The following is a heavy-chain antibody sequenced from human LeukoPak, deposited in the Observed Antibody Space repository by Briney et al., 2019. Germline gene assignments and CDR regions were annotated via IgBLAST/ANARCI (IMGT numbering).Heavy chain of an antibody. Sequence: GGSLRLSCAASGFTFSDYWMSWVRQPPGKGLEWVANIKQDGNEIYYVGSVKGRFTISRDNAKNSLYLQMNSLRAEDTAVYYCARGGVGATMFDYWGQGTLVTVSS. CDR1: GFTFSDYW. CDR3: ARGGVGATMFDY. J-gene: IGHJ4*02. D-gene: IGHD1-26*01. CDR2: IKQDGNEI. V-gene: IGHV3-7*01.